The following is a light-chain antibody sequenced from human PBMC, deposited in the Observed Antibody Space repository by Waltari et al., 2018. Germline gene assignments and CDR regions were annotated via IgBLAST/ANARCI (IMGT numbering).Light chain of an antibody. Sequence: QSVLTQPPSASGTPGQRVSIPCSGSSSNIGSNSVNWYQQLPGTAPKLLIYTNDQRPSGVPDRFSGSKSGTSASLAISGLQSEDEAEYHCAVWDDSLNGPLFGGGTKLTVL. CDR1: SSNIGSNS. CDR3: AVWDDSLNGPL. V-gene: IGLV1-44*01. CDR2: TND. J-gene: IGLJ2*01.